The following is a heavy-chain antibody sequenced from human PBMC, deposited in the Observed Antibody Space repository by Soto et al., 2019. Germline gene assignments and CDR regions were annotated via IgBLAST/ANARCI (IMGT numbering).Heavy chain of an antibody. CDR1: GYTFTSYD. V-gene: IGHV1-8*01. CDR2: INPNSRNT. J-gene: IGHJ4*02. Sequence: QVQLVQSGAEVKKPGASVKVSCKASGYTFTSYDINWVRQATGQGLEWMGWINPNSRNTAYAQKFQGRVTVTRNTSISSAYMELGSLRSEDTGVYYCARGQQCLVGAYGGQGTVVTVSS. CDR3: ARGQQCLVGAY. D-gene: IGHD6-19*01.